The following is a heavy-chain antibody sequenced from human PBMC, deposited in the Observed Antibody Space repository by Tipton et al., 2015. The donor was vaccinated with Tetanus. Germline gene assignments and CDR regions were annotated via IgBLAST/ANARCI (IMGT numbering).Heavy chain of an antibody. CDR2: INYYGTT. CDR3: ARDHRLSASYAGWFDP. J-gene: IGHJ5*02. D-gene: IGHD1-26*01. Sequence: TLSLTCTVSRGSISRDIYNWGWVRQPPGRGLQWIGNINYYGTTYYSPSLKGRVTISVDTSTTQFSLRLNSVTAADTAIYYCARDHRLSASYAGWFDPWGQGTLVTVSS. CDR1: RGSISRDIYN. V-gene: IGHV4-39*07.